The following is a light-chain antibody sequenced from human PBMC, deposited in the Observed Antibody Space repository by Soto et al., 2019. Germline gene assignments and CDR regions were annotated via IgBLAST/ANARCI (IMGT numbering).Light chain of an antibody. CDR2: GAS. V-gene: IGKV3-15*01. CDR1: QSVSTN. J-gene: IGKJ4*01. CDR3: QQYNNWPLT. Sequence: EIVMTQPPVTLSVSPGERATLSCRASQSVSTNLAWYQQKPAQAPRLLIYGASTRATGIPARFSGSGSGTEFTLTISSLQSADFAVYYCQQYNNWPLTFGGGTKVEIK.